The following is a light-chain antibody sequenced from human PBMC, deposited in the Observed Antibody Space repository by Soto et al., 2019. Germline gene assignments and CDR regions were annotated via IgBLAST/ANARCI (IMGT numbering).Light chain of an antibody. CDR1: QYVSSSS. Sequence: EIVLAQSPGTLSLSPWERAALSCTVSQYVSSSSLAWYQQKRGQAPRLLIHDASSRATGIPDRFSGSGSGTEFTLIISSLQSEDSAVYYCQQNNSWLWTFGQGTKVDIK. J-gene: IGKJ1*01. CDR3: QQNNSWLWT. V-gene: IGKV3-20*01. CDR2: DAS.